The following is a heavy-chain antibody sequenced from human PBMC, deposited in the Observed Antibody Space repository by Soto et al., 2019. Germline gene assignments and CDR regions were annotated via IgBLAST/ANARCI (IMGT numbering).Heavy chain of an antibody. CDR3: AKILSTVTTYYYGMDV. J-gene: IGHJ6*02. V-gene: IGHV3-23*01. D-gene: IGHD4-17*01. Sequence: GRLLRPSCEASGFRFSTYPMIWVRQAPGKRQEGVSSISGSGSDTYYIDSVKGRFTISRDNSKNTVYLQMNSLRAEDTAVYYCAKILSTVTTYYYGMDVWGQGTTVTSP. CDR1: GFRFSTYP. CDR2: ISGSGSDT.